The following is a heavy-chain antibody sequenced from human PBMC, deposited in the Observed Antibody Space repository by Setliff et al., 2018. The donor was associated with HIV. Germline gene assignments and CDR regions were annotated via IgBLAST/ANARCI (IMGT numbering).Heavy chain of an antibody. CDR3: ARVNSGGYNYKSFFDY. Sequence: PGGSLRLSCVASGITVSGIYMTWVRQAPGKGLEWVSYISSSSTYTNYLDSVKGRFTISRGNAKNSLYLQMNSLRAEDTAVYYCARVNSGGYNYKSFFDYWGQGTLVTVSS. J-gene: IGHJ4*02. CDR1: GITVSGIY. CDR2: ISSSSTYT. D-gene: IGHD5-12*01. V-gene: IGHV3-11*05.